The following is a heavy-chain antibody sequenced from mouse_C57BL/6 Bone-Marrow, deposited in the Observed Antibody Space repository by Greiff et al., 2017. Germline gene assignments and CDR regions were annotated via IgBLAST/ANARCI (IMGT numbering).Heavy chain of an antibody. CDR2: ISYDGSN. J-gene: IGHJ4*01. Sequence: VQLKQSGPGLVKPSQSLSLTCSVTGYSITSGYYWNWIRQFPGNKLEWMGYISYDGSNNYNPSLKNRISITRDTSKNQFFLKLNSVTTEDTATYYCARGKDYDYAMDYWGQGTSVTVSS. V-gene: IGHV3-6*01. D-gene: IGHD2-4*01. CDR3: ARGKDYDYAMDY. CDR1: GYSITSGYY.